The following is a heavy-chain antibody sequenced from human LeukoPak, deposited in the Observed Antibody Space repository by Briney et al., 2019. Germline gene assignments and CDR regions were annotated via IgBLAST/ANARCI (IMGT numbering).Heavy chain of an antibody. J-gene: IGHJ5*02. CDR3: ARVVRGAVTSNWFDP. V-gene: IGHV4-59*01. CDR2: ISNSGTT. D-gene: IGHD4-17*01. CDR1: GRSIHDYY. Sequence: PSETLSLTCTLSGRSIHDYYWTWIRQAPGKGREWIGYISNSGTTDHNPSLKGRVTMSVDKSENGFSLNLTSVGAASTAMYYCARVVRGAVTSNWFDPWGQGTLVTVSS.